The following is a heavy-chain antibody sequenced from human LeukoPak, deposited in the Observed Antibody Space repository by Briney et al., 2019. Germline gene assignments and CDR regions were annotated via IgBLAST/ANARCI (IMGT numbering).Heavy chain of an antibody. CDR3: ARDRRYYYDSTWAFDI. J-gene: IGHJ3*02. CDR1: GGSISSYY. D-gene: IGHD3-22*01. V-gene: IGHV4-4*07. CDR2: IYTSGST. Sequence: SETLSLTCTVSGGSISSYYWSWVRQPAGKGLEWVGRIYTSGSTNYNPSLKSRVTMSVDTSKSQFSLKLSSVTAADTAVYYCARDRRYYYDSTWAFDIWGQGTMVTVSS.